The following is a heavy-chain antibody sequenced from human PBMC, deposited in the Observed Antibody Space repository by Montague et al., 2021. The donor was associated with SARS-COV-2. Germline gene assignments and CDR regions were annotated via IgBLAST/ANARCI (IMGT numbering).Heavy chain of an antibody. CDR3: ARTYAPSAVAVDY. V-gene: IGHV2-70*11. Sequence: PALVKPTQTLTLTCTFSGFSRNTCGLCVSWIRQPPGKALEWLARIDWDDDKYYSTSLKTRLTISKDTSKNQVVLTMTNMDPVDTATYYCARTYAPSAVAVDYWGQGTLVTVSS. D-gene: IGHD6-19*01. CDR2: IDWDDDK. CDR1: GFSRNTCGLC. J-gene: IGHJ4*02.